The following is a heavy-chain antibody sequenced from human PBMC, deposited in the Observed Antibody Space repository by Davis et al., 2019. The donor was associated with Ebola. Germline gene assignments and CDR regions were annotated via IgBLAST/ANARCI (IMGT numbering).Heavy chain of an antibody. D-gene: IGHD1-1*01. CDR2: IYYSGST. CDR1: GFTFSSYA. Sequence: ESLKISCAASGFTFSSYAMSWVRQAPGKGLEWIGYIYYSGSTNYNPSLKSRVTISVDTSKNQFSLKLSSVTAADTAVYYCAGPLDRHNWFDPWGQGTLVTVSS. V-gene: IGHV4-59*12. J-gene: IGHJ5*02. CDR3: AGPLDRHNWFDP.